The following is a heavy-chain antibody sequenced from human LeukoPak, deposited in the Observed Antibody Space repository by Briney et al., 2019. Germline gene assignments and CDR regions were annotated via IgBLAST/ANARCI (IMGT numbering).Heavy chain of an antibody. CDR2: INSDGSST. J-gene: IGHJ4*02. Sequence: GALRLSCAASGFTFSSYWMHWVRQAPGKGLVWVSRINSDGSSTNYADSVKGRFTISRDNGKNLLYLQMNSLRAEDTAVYYCARSFSGFSFDWWGQGTLVTVSS. V-gene: IGHV3-74*01. CDR3: ARSFSGFSFDW. CDR1: GFTFSSYW. D-gene: IGHD5-12*01.